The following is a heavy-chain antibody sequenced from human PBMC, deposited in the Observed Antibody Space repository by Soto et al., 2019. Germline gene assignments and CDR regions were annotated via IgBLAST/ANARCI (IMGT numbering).Heavy chain of an antibody. CDR2: NNPNSGGT. J-gene: IGHJ4*02. CDR3: ARVLRFLEWLSPLDY. Sequence: QVQLVQSGAEVKKPGASVKVSCTASGYTFTGYYMHWVRQAPGQGLEWMGWNNPNSGGTNYAQKFQGRVTMTRDTSISTAYMELSRLRSDDTAVYYCARVLRFLEWLSPLDYWGQGTLVTVSS. V-gene: IGHV1-2*02. D-gene: IGHD3-3*01. CDR1: GYTFTGYY.